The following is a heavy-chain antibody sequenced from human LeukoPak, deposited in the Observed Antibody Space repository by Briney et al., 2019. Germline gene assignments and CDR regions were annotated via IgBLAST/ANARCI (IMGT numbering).Heavy chain of an antibody. Sequence: SETLSLTCNVSGGSITSYYWNWIRQPAGKGLEWIGHIYYTGSTNSNPSHKSRLTISLDTSKKQFSLKLIAVTAADTAIYYCASSYFYDGNRYFDYWGQGALVTVSS. D-gene: IGHD3-22*01. V-gene: IGHV4-59*08. CDR3: ASSYFYDGNRYFDY. J-gene: IGHJ4*02. CDR2: IYYTGST. CDR1: GGSITSYY.